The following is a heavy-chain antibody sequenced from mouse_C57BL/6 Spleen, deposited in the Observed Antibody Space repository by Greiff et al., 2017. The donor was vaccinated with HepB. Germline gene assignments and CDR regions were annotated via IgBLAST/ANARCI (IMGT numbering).Heavy chain of an antibody. J-gene: IGHJ2*01. CDR2: IDPSDSYT. Sequence: QVQLKQPGAELVMPGASVKLSCKASGYTFTSYWMHWVKQRPGQGLEWIGEIDPSDSYTNYNQKFKGKSTLTVDKSSSTAYMQLSSLTSEDSAVYYCARATVAPDYWGQGTTLTVSS. CDR1: GYTFTSYW. V-gene: IGHV1-69*01. D-gene: IGHD1-1*01. CDR3: ARATVAPDY.